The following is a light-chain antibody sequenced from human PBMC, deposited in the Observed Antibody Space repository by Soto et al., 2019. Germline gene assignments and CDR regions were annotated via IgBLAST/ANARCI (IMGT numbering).Light chain of an antibody. Sequence: IVLTQSPVTLSLSPGESAVLSCRASQSVSTSLAWYQHKPGQAPRLFIYDASKRAPGIPARFTGSWSGTDFPLTISSLEPEDIAVYYWQVRGVWPSFGQGTKVEIK. CDR3: QVRGVWPS. V-gene: IGKV3-11*01. J-gene: IGKJ1*01. CDR1: QSVSTS. CDR2: DAS.